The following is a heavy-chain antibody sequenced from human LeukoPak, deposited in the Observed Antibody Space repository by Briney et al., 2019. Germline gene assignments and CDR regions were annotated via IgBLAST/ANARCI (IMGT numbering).Heavy chain of an antibody. CDR3: ARHEPSSFYYESRGNWFDP. CDR1: GDSITRRSYF. Sequence: SETLSLTCTVSGDSITRRSYFWAWIRQRPGKGLEWIGSVYYTGNTYYNPSLKRRVTISLATSDNQVSLTVSSVTAADTAIYFCARHEPSSFYYESRGNWFDPWGQGALVTVSS. V-gene: IGHV4-39*01. J-gene: IGHJ5*02. CDR2: VYYTGNT. D-gene: IGHD3-22*01.